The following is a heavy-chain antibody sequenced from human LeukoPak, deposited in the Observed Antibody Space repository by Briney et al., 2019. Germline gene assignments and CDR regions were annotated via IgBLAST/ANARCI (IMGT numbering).Heavy chain of an antibody. D-gene: IGHD3-10*01. J-gene: IGHJ4*02. Sequence: SVTVSCKASGDTFSCYAISWVRQAPGQGLEWMGGIIPVFGTANYAQKFQGRVTITTDESTSTAYMELSSLRSEDAALYYCTTSGGIRDYFDNWGQGTLVTVSS. V-gene: IGHV1-69*05. CDR1: GDTFSCYA. CDR2: IIPVFGTA. CDR3: TTSGGIRDYFDN.